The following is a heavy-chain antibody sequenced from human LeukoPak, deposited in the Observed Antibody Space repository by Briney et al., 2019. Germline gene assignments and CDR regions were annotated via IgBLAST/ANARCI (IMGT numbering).Heavy chain of an antibody. CDR2: IYYSGST. CDR3: ARGDDSLSAFDI. J-gene: IGHJ3*02. CDR1: GGSISSYY. V-gene: IGHV4-59*08. Sequence: SETLSLTCTVSGGSISSYYWSWIRQPPGKGLEWIGYIYYSGSTNYNPSLKSRVTISVDTSKSQFSLKLSSVTAADTAVYYCARGDDSLSAFDIWGQGTMVTVSS. D-gene: IGHD1-1*01.